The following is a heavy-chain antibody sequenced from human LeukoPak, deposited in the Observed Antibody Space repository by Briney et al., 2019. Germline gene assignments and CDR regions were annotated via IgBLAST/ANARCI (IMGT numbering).Heavy chain of an antibody. CDR3: ARDSSGTTWQLDY. V-gene: IGHV1-69*05. D-gene: IGHD1-1*01. CDR1: GGAFSRYA. Sequence: SVKVSCKAAGGAFSRYAFSWVRQAPAPGLEWMGGLIPMFRTPNYAQKFLGRVTITTDESTSTAYMELTSLGADDTAVYYCARDSSGTTWQLDYWGQGTLVTVVS. CDR2: LIPMFRTP. J-gene: IGHJ4*02.